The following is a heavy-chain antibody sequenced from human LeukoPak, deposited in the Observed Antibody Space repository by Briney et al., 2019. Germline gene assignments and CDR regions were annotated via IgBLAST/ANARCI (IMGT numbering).Heavy chain of an antibody. CDR1: GFTFSGYG. D-gene: IGHD5-24*01. J-gene: IGHJ6*02. CDR2: ISYDGSNK. V-gene: IGHV3-30*18. CDR3: AKDAGLRMAFLLQYYYYGMDV. Sequence: GRSLRLSCAASGFTFSGYGMHWVRQAPGKGLEWVAVISYDGSNKYYADSVKGRFTISRDNSKNTLYLQMNSLRAEDTAVYYCAKDAGLRMAFLLQYYYYGMDVWGQGTTVTVSS.